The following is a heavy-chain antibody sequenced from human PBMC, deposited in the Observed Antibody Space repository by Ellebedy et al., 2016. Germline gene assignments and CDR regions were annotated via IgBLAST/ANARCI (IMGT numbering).Heavy chain of an antibody. CDR2: FDPEDGET. Sequence: ASVKVSCKASGYTLTELSMHWVRQAPGKGLEWMGGFDPEDGETFYAQKFQGRVTMTEDTSTDTAYMALSSLRSEDTAVYYCATLLSHLDYWGQGTLVTVSS. J-gene: IGHJ4*02. V-gene: IGHV1-24*01. CDR1: GYTLTELS. D-gene: IGHD3-16*02. CDR3: ATLLSHLDY.